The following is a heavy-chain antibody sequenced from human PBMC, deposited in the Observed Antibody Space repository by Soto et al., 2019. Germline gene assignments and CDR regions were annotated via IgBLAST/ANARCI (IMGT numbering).Heavy chain of an antibody. Sequence: PSETLSLTCAVYGGSFSGYYWSWIRQPPGKGLEWIGEINHSGSTNYNPSLKSRVTISVDTSKNQFSLKLSSVTAADTAVYYCAGNFWSGYYTWRAFDYWGQGTLVTVSX. V-gene: IGHV4-34*01. D-gene: IGHD3-3*01. CDR1: GGSFSGYY. CDR2: INHSGST. CDR3: AGNFWSGYYTWRAFDY. J-gene: IGHJ4*02.